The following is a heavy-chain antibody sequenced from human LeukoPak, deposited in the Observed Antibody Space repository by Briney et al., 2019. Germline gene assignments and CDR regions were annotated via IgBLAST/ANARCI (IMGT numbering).Heavy chain of an antibody. CDR3: ARTLIEYSSSGGGFDY. Sequence: GRSLRLSCAASGFTFSSYAMHWVRQAPGKGLEGVAVISYDGSNKYYADSVKGRFTISRDNSKNTLYLQMNSLRAEDTAVYYCARTLIEYSSSGGGFDYWGQGTLVTVSS. CDR1: GFTFSSYA. D-gene: IGHD6-6*01. CDR2: ISYDGSNK. V-gene: IGHV3-30*01. J-gene: IGHJ4*02.